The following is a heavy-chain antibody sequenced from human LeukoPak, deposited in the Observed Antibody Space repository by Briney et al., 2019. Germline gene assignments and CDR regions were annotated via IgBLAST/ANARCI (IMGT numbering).Heavy chain of an antibody. CDR1: GYTFTSYG. J-gene: IGHJ3*02. D-gene: IGHD6-19*01. CDR3: ARASLAAGHDAFDI. Sequence: GASVKVSCKASGYTFTSYGISWVRQAPGQGLEWMGWISAYNGNTNYAQKLQGRVTMTTDTSTSTAYMELRSLRSDDTAVYYCARASLAAGHDAFDIWGQGTMVTVSS. V-gene: IGHV1-18*01. CDR2: ISAYNGNT.